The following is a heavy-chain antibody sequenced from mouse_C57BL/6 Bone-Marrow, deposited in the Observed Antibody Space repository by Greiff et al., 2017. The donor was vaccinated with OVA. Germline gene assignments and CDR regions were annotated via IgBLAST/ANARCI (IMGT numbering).Heavy chain of an antibody. Sequence: EVQRVESGGGLVKPGGSLKLSCAASGFTFSDYGMHWVRQAPEKGLEWVAYISSGSSTIYYADTVKGRFTISRYNAKNTLFLQMTSLRSEDTAMYYCAREGVSTIVTYYAMDYWGQGTSVTVSS. V-gene: IGHV5-17*01. CDR2: ISSGSSTI. CDR3: AREGVSTIVTYYAMDY. D-gene: IGHD2-5*01. J-gene: IGHJ4*01. CDR1: GFTFSDYG.